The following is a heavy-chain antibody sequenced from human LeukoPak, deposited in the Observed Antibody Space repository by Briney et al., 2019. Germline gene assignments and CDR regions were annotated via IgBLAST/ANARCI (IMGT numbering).Heavy chain of an antibody. J-gene: IGHJ5*02. V-gene: IGHV1-2*06. CDR3: ARDQGPSGNLFDP. Sequence: ASVNVSCKASGYSFIDYYLHWVRQAPGHGLEWLGRINPNTGGTDYAQTFQGRVTMTRDRSISTASMELSSLRFDDTAVYYCARDQGPSGNLFDPWGQGTLVTVSS. CDR1: GYSFIDYY. CDR2: INPNTGGT. D-gene: IGHD3-10*01.